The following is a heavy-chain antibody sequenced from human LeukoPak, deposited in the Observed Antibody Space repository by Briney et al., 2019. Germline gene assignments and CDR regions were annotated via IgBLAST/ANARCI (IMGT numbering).Heavy chain of an antibody. V-gene: IGHV4-59*01. Sequence: SETLSLTCTVSGGSINSYYWNWIRQPPGKGLEWIGYIYYSGGTNYNTSLESRVTIAVDTSKNQFSLKLSSVTAADTAVYYCARRAAAVGTYYMDVWGKGTTVTASS. CDR3: ARRAAAVGTYYMDV. D-gene: IGHD6-13*01. J-gene: IGHJ6*03. CDR1: GGSINSYY. CDR2: IYYSGGT.